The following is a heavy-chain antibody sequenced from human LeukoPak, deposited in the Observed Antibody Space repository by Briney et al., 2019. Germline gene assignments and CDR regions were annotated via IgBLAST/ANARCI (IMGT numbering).Heavy chain of an antibody. CDR2: IVGSGRNA. J-gene: IGHJ4*02. CDR1: GITFSIYT. CDR3: AKEGGYDGVDW. D-gene: IGHD5-12*01. Sequence: GGSLRLSCAASGITFSIYTMSWVRQAPGKGLEWVSAIVGSGRNAYYVDSVKGRFTISRDNSKNTLYLQMNSLRAEDTAVYHCAKEGGYDGVDWWGQGTLVTVSS. V-gene: IGHV3-23*01.